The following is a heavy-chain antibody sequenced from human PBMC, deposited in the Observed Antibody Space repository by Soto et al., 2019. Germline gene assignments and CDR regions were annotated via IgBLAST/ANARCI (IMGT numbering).Heavy chain of an antibody. CDR2: INPNGGLT. J-gene: IGHJ4*02. Sequence: ASVKVSCKPSGYTFTSYYMHCVRQAPGQGLEWMGIINPNGGLTVYAQEFQGRITMTRDTSTSTVYMELSSLRSEDTAVYYCARVRGYSYGYVDYWGLGTLVTVSS. CDR1: GYTFTSYY. V-gene: IGHV1-46*01. D-gene: IGHD5-18*01. CDR3: ARVRGYSYGYVDY.